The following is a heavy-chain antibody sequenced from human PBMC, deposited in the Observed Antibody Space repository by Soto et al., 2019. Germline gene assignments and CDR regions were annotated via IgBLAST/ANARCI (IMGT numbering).Heavy chain of an antibody. D-gene: IGHD3-22*01. J-gene: IGHJ4*02. CDR2: IYYSGST. CDR3: ARGHDSSGYYLVDY. Sequence: SETLSLTCTVSGGSISSYYWSWIRQPPGKGLEWIGYIYYSGSTNYNPSLKSRVTVSVDTSKNQFSLKLSSVTAADTAVYYCARGHDSSGYYLVDYWGQGTLVTVSS. V-gene: IGHV4-59*01. CDR1: GGSISSYY.